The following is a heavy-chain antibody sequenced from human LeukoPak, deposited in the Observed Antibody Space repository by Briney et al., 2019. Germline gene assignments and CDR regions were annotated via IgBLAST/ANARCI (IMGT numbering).Heavy chain of an antibody. CDR1: GFTFSSYA. J-gene: IGHJ4*02. CDR3: AKDPQQLILSNHFDY. Sequence: GGSLRLSCAASGFTFSSYAMYWVRQTPGKGLEWVAGISYDGSDKYYTDSVKGRITISRDNSNNMLYLQMSSLRAEDTAVYFCAKDPQQLILSNHFDYWGQGTLVTVSS. CDR2: ISYDGSDK. D-gene: IGHD2-15*01. V-gene: IGHV3-30*18.